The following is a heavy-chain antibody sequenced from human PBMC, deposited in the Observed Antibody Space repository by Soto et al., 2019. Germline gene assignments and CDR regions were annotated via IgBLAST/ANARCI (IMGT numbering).Heavy chain of an antibody. V-gene: IGHV1-24*01. CDR3: ARDMSGGTYNYYYGMDV. CDR1: GYTLTELS. J-gene: IGHJ6*02. Sequence: ASVKVSCKVSGYTLTELSMHWVRQAPGKGLEWMGGFDPEDGETIYAQKFQGRVTMTEDTSTDTAYMELSSLRADDTAVYYCARDMSGGTYNYYYGMDVWGQGTTVTVSS. D-gene: IGHD1-26*01. CDR2: FDPEDGET.